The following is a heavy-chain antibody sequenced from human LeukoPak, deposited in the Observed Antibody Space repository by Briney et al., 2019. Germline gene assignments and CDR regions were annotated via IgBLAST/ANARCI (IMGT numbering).Heavy chain of an antibody. CDR3: AKEGRYGEYFDY. Sequence: PGGSLKLSCAASGFTFSSYWMHWVSQAPAKGLVWVSRITGDGSSTAYADSVKGRITISRDNSKKTVFLQMNSLRAEDTAVYYCAKEGRYGEYFDYWGQGTLVTVSS. CDR2: ITGDGSST. V-gene: IGHV3-74*01. J-gene: IGHJ4*02. D-gene: IGHD4-17*01. CDR1: GFTFSSYW.